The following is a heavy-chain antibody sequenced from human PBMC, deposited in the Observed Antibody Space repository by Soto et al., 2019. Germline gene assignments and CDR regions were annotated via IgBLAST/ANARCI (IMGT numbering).Heavy chain of an antibody. D-gene: IGHD1-7*01. CDR2: INHSGST. V-gene: IGHV4-34*01. CDR1: GGSFSGYY. Sequence: PSETLSLTCAVYGGSFSGYYWSWILQPPWKGLEWIGEINHSGSTNYNPSLKSRVTISVDTSKNQFSLKLSSVTAADTAVYYCARARITGTPNYYYYMDVWGKGTTVTVSS. J-gene: IGHJ6*03. CDR3: ARARITGTPNYYYYMDV.